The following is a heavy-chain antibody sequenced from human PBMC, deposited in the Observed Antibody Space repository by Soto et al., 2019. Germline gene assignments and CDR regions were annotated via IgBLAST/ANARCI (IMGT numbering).Heavy chain of an antibody. CDR1: GGSFSGYY. V-gene: IGHV4-34*01. Sequence: SETLSLTCAVYGGSFSGYYWSWIRQPPGKGLEWIGEINHSGSTNYNPSLKSRVTISVDTSTSTVYMELGSLRSEDTAVYYCVRDPSSGYRSFDYWGQGTLVTVSS. CDR2: INHSGST. J-gene: IGHJ4*02. D-gene: IGHD3-22*01. CDR3: VRDPSSGYRSFDY.